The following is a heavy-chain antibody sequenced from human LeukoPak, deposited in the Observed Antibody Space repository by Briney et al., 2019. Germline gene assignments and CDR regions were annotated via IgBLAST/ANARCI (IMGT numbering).Heavy chain of an antibody. CDR3: AGGHDYSNYVGAFDI. CDR2: IIPILGIA. D-gene: IGHD4-11*01. V-gene: IGHV1-69*04. J-gene: IGHJ3*02. CDR1: GGTFSSYA. Sequence: SVKVSCKASGGTFSSYAISWVRQAPGQGLEWMGRIIPILGIANYAQKFQGRVTITADKSTSTAYMELSSLRCEDTAVYYSAGGHDYSNYVGAFDIWGQGTMVTVSS.